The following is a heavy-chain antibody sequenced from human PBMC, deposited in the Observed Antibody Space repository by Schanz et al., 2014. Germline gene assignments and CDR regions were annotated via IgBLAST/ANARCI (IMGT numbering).Heavy chain of an antibody. V-gene: IGHV3-48*01. J-gene: IGHJ4*02. CDR2: VSRSTPDI. D-gene: IGHD3-3*01. CDR1: GFIFRSFG. CDR3: VRDSFFAFDY. Sequence: EVHLLESGGGLVQPGGSLRLSCATSGFIFRSFGIHWVRQAPGRGLEWVSYVSRSTPDIYYADSVKGRFTISRDNSKNTLYLQMNSLRAEDTAVYYCVRDSFFAFDYWGQGTLVTVSS.